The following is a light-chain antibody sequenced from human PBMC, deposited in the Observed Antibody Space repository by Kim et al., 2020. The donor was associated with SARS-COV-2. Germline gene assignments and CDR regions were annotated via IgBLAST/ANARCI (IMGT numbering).Light chain of an antibody. CDR3: QQYNSYSYT. CDR2: KAS. Sequence: SASGGDRVTITGRASQSISSWLAWYQQKPGKAPKLLIYKASSLESGVPSRFSGSGSGTEFTLTISSLQTDDFATYYCQQYNSYSYTFGQGTKLEI. J-gene: IGKJ2*01. V-gene: IGKV1-5*03. CDR1: QSISSW.